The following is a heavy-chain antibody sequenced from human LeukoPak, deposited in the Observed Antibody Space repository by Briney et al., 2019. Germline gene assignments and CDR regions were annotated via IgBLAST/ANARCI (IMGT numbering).Heavy chain of an antibody. D-gene: IGHD5-12*01. CDR3: ARSLATSYYYMDV. J-gene: IGHJ6*03. CDR1: GYIFTSYD. CDR2: MSPNSGNT. V-gene: IGHV1-8*03. Sequence: ASVKVSCKASGYIFTSYDINWVRQATGQGLEWMGWMSPNSGNTGYAQKFQGRVTITRNTSISTAYMELSSLRAEDTAVYYCARSLATSYYYMDVWGKGTTVTVSS.